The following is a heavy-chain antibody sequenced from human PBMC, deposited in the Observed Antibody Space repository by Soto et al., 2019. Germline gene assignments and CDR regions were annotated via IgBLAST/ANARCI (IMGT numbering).Heavy chain of an antibody. CDR3: ARDLTIVPATHPRLENYGMDV. Sequence: QVQLVQSAGEVKKPGASVKVSCKASGYSFTSYGISWVRRAPGQGLEWMGWISPYNGHTQFVERFQGRVTMTTDTYTKKAYMELRNLRSDDTAHYYCARDLTIVPATHPRLENYGMDVWGQGTTVIVSS. CDR1: GYSFTSYG. CDR2: ISPYNGHT. V-gene: IGHV1-18*01. J-gene: IGHJ6*02. D-gene: IGHD2-2*01.